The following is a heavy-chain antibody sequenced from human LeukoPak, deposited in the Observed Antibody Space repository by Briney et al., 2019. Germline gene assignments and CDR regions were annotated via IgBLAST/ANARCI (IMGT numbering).Heavy chain of an antibody. D-gene: IGHD3-22*01. J-gene: IGHJ4*02. CDR3: ARRAGDYSHPYDY. CDR2: IYSGGNT. V-gene: IGHV3-53*01. CDR1: RYTFRNYG. Sequence: GGSLRLSCAASRYTFRNYGMTWVRQAPGKGLEWVSFIYSGGNTYYADSVKGRFTISRDNSKNTVHLQMNSLRAEDTAMYYCARRAGDYSHPYDYWGQGTLVTVSS.